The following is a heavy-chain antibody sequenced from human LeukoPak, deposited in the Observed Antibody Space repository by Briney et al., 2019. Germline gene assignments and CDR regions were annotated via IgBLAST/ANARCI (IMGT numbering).Heavy chain of an antibody. Sequence: GGSLRLSCAASGFSFSSYAMSWVRQAPGKGLEWVAVISYDGSNKYYADSVKGRFTISRDNSKNTLYPQMNSLRAEDTAVYYCAKSPKGYYYDSSGYSYFDYWGQGTLVTVSS. D-gene: IGHD3-22*01. V-gene: IGHV3-30*18. CDR3: AKSPKGYYYDSSGYSYFDY. CDR2: ISYDGSNK. CDR1: GFSFSSYA. J-gene: IGHJ4*02.